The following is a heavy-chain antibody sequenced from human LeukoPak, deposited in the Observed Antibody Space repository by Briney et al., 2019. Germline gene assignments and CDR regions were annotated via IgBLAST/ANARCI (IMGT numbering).Heavy chain of an antibody. Sequence: ASVKVSCKASGYTLTDYYMHWVRQAPGQGLEWMGRINPNSGGTNYAQKFQGRVTMTRDTSISTVYMELSRLRSDDTAVYYCAKFTVNTFDYWGQGILVTVSS. D-gene: IGHD4-17*01. CDR3: AKFTVNTFDY. V-gene: IGHV1-2*06. J-gene: IGHJ4*02. CDR1: GYTLTDYY. CDR2: INPNSGGT.